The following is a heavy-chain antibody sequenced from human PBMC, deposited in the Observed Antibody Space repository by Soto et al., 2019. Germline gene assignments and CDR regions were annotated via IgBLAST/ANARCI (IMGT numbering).Heavy chain of an antibody. J-gene: IGHJ6*02. D-gene: IGHD6-6*01. CDR2: IYPGDSDT. CDR3: ARQEGSGAPPYYYYGMDV. CDR1: GYSFTSYW. Sequence: PGESLKISCKGSGYSFTSYWIGWVRQMPGKGLEWMGIIYPGDSDTRYSPSFQGQVTISADKSISTAYLQWSSLKASDTAMYYCARQEGSGAPPYYYYGMDVWGQGTTVTVSS. V-gene: IGHV5-51*01.